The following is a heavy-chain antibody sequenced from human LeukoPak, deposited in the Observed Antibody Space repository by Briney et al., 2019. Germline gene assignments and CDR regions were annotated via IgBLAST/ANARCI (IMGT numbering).Heavy chain of an antibody. D-gene: IGHD3-10*01. V-gene: IGHV1-24*01. CDR2: FDPEDGET. CDR3: AREGSMVRGVGIFGFDY. Sequence: ASVKVSCKVSGYTLTELSMHWVRQAPGKGLEWMGGFDPEDGETIYAQKFQGRVTMTEDTSTDTAYMELSSLKSEDMAVYYCAREGSMVRGVGIFGFDYWGQGTLVTVSS. CDR1: GYTLTELS. J-gene: IGHJ4*02.